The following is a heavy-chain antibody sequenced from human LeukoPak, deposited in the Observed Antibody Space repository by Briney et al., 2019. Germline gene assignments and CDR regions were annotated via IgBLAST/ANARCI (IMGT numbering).Heavy chain of an antibody. CDR2: IRSKANSYAT. CDR3: TRPLTTSSH. Sequence: PWGSLKPSCAASGFTFSGSAMHRVRQASGKGLEWVGRIRSKANSYATAYAASVKSRFTISRDDSKNTAYLQMNTLKTEDTAAYSCTRPLTTSSHWGQGILVTVSS. CDR1: GFTFSGSA. J-gene: IGHJ4*02. D-gene: IGHD2/OR15-2a*01. V-gene: IGHV3-73*01.